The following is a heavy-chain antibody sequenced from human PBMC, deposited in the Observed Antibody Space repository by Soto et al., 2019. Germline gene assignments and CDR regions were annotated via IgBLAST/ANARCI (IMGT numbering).Heavy chain of an antibody. CDR1: GYPFITSTTYY. Sequence: ASVKVSCKASGYPFITSTTYYMHWVRQAPGQGFEWMGMLNPSGGASSYAQKFQGRVTMTWDTSTTTLYMELSSLRSDDTAVYYCARVNYDTTGYYAFWGQGTLVTVSS. J-gene: IGHJ4*02. CDR3: ARVNYDTTGYYAF. V-gene: IGHV1-46*01. CDR2: LNPSGGAS. D-gene: IGHD2-15*01.